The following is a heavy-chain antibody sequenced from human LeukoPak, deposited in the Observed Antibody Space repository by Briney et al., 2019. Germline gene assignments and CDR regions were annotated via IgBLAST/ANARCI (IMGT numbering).Heavy chain of an antibody. D-gene: IGHD3-10*01. CDR1: GGSISSGGYS. CDR3: ARSPLMVRGANWFDP. Sequence: SQTLSLTCAVSGGSISSGGYSWSWIRQPPGKGLEWIGYIYHSGSTYYNPSLKTRVAISVDRSNTQSSLKLSSVTAADTAVYYCARSPLMVRGANWFDPWGQGTLVTVSS. J-gene: IGHJ5*02. CDR2: IYHSGST. V-gene: IGHV4-30-2*01.